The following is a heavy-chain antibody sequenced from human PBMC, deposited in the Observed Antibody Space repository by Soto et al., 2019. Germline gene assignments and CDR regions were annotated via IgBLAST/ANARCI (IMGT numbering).Heavy chain of an antibody. CDR2: ISSSSNTI. J-gene: IGHJ4*02. Sequence: EVQLVESGGGLVQPGGSLRLSCAASGFTFSSYSMNWVRQAPGKGLEWISFISSSSNTIYYADSLKGRFTVSRDNAKNSLYLQMNSLRAEDTAVYYCARDSRGSTWAYYFDYWGQGTLVTVSS. D-gene: IGHD3-10*01. V-gene: IGHV3-48*01. CDR1: GFTFSSYS. CDR3: ARDSRGSTWAYYFDY.